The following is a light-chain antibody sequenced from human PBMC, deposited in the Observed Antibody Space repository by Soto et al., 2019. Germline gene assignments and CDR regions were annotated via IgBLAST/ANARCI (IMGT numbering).Light chain of an antibody. V-gene: IGLV2-8*01. CDR3: TSYAGSNNFVV. CDR2: EVS. CDR1: SSDVGGYNY. J-gene: IGLJ2*01. Sequence: QCALTQPPSASGSPGQSVTISCTGTSSDVGGYNYVSWYQQHPDKAPKLMIYEVSKRPSGVPDRFSGSKSGNTASLTVSGLQAEDEADYYCTSYAGSNNFVVFGGGTKVTVL.